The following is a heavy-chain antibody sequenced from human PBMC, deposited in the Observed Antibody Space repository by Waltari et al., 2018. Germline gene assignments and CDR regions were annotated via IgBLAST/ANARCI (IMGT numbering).Heavy chain of an antibody. CDR2: IYWNDDK. CDR1: GFSLSTSGVG. Sequence: QITLKESGPTLVKPTQTLTLTCTFSGFSLSTSGVGVGWIRQPPGKALEWLALIYWNDDKRYSPSLKSRLTITKDTSKNQVVLTMTNMDPVDTATYYCAHRLAAAVAPVNRDNWFDPWGQGTLVTVSS. D-gene: IGHD6-13*01. J-gene: IGHJ5*02. V-gene: IGHV2-5*01. CDR3: AHRLAAAVAPVNRDNWFDP.